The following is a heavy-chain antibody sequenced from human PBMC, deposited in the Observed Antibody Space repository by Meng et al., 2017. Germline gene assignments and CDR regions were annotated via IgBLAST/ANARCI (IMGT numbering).Heavy chain of an antibody. D-gene: IGHD5-12*01. J-gene: IGHJ5*02. CDR1: GGSISSGGYD. V-gene: IGHV4-31*03. Sequence: QVQLHECAPGLVTPSQSLSLTCTVSGGSISSGGYDWSWSRQHPGKGLEWIGYIYYSGSTYYSPSLKSRVTISVDTSKNQFSLKLSSVTAADTAVYYCASKGGLSTYNWFDPWGQGTLVTVSS. CDR3: ASKGGLSTYNWFDP. CDR2: IYYSGST.